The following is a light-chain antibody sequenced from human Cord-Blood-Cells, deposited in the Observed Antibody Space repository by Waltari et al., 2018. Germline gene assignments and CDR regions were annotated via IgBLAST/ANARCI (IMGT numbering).Light chain of an antibody. CDR1: TSVLYSSNNKNY. CDR2: WAS. Sequence: DIVMTHSPDFLAVSLGERATIHCKSSTSVLYSSNNKNYLAWYQQKPGQPPKLLIYWASTRESGVPDRFSGSGSGTDFTLTISSPQAEDVAVYYCQQYYSTPFTFGPGTKVDIK. J-gene: IGKJ3*01. V-gene: IGKV4-1*01. CDR3: QQYYSTPFT.